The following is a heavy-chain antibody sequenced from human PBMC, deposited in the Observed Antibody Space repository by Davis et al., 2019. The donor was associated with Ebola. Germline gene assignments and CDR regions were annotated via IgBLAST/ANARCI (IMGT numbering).Heavy chain of an antibody. CDR3: ARVEWDDFWSGNQYYFDY. V-gene: IGHV4-59*01. Sequence: SQTLSLTCDVSGGSFAPFYWSWVRQPPRKGPEWIGYISDSGYTFYNPSLKSRVSISVDTSKNRFSLKVSSVTAADTAVYYCARVEWDDFWSGNQYYFDYWGQGTLVTVSS. J-gene: IGHJ4*02. CDR2: ISDSGYT. D-gene: IGHD3-3*01. CDR1: GGSFAPFY.